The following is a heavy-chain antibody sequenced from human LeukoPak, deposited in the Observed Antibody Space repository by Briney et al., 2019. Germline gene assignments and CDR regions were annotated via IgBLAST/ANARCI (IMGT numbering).Heavy chain of an antibody. CDR1: GYSISSGYY. CDR3: AREDT. J-gene: IGHJ5*02. Sequence: SETLSLTCTVSGYSISSGYYWGWIRQPPGKGLEWIGSSHQSGATYYNPSLKGRVTISQETSKNQLSLKLSSVTAADTAVYYCAREDTWGQGTLVTVSS. V-gene: IGHV4-38-2*02. CDR2: SHQSGAT.